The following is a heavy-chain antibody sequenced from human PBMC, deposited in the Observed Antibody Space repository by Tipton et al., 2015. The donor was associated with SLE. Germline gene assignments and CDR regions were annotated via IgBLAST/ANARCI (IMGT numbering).Heavy chain of an antibody. CDR2: VYDSGTT. V-gene: IGHV4-39*07. J-gene: IGHJ3*02. CDR3: ARVGAPAAFEI. CDR1: GDSITSDIYY. D-gene: IGHD3-3*01. Sequence: TLSLTCFVSGDSITSDIYYWGWIRQPPGKGLEWIGSVYDSGTTHYNPSLKSRVTMSVDTSKTQFSLKLGSLTAADTAIYYCARVGAPAAFEIWGQGTMVTVSS.